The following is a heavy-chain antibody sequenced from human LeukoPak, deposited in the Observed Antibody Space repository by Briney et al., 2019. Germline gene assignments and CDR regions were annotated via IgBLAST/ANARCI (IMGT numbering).Heavy chain of an antibody. J-gene: IGHJ4*02. D-gene: IGHD5-18*01. CDR2: MNPNSGAT. Sequence: ASVKVSCKASGYTFTSYDINWLRQATGQGPEWMGWMNPNSGATGYAQKFQGRVTMTRSTSINTAYMELSSLRSEDTAVYYCARDRSRHSYALYYFDYWGQGTLVTVSS. CDR1: GYTFTSYD. V-gene: IGHV1-8*01. CDR3: ARDRSRHSYALYYFDY.